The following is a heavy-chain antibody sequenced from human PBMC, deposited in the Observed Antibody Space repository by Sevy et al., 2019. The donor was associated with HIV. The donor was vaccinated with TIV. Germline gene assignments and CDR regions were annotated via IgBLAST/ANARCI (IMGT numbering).Heavy chain of an antibody. Sequence: GGSLRLSCVVSGFDIRSNYMSGVRQAPGKGLEWVSHIYAGGTAYYADSVKGRFTFSRDDSKNTVSLQMRSLRVEDSAVYYCASEYCSRGSCFFDYWGQGIQVTVSS. CDR1: GFDIRSNY. CDR2: IYAGGTA. J-gene: IGHJ4*02. V-gene: IGHV3-53*01. D-gene: IGHD2-15*01. CDR3: ASEYCSRGSCFFDY.